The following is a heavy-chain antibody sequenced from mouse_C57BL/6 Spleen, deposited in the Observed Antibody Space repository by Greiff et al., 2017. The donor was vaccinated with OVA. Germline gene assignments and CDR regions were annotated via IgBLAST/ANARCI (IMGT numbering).Heavy chain of an antibody. CDR1: GFSFNTYA. J-gene: IGHJ2*01. Sequence: GGGLVQPKGSLKLSCAASGFSFNTYAMNWVRQAPGKGLEWVARIRSKSNNYATYYADSVKDRFTISRDDSESMLYLQMNNLKTEDTAMYYCVRHGRKGYFDYWGQGTTLTVSS. D-gene: IGHD4-1*01. V-gene: IGHV10-1*01. CDR3: VRHGRKGYFDY. CDR2: IRSKSNNYAT.